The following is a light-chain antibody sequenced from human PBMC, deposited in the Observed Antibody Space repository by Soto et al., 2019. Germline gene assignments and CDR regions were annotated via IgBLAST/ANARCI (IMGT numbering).Light chain of an antibody. V-gene: IGKV3-15*01. CDR3: QQYNKWPFT. CDR2: GPS. J-gene: IGKJ2*01. CDR1: QSVSSN. Sequence: EIVMTQSPATLSVSPGESATLSCRASQSVSSNLAWYQQQPGRAPRLLIYGPSTRATGIPARFGGSGSGTDFTLTISSLQSEDFAVYYCQQYNKWPFTFGQGTKLEIK.